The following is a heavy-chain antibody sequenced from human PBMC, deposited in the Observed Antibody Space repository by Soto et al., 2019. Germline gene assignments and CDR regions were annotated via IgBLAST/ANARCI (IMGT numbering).Heavy chain of an antibody. CDR1: GFSFSDSY. J-gene: IGHJ6*02. CDR2: ISGSSGYT. D-gene: IGHD3-16*01. Sequence: QVQLVESGGGLVKPGGSLRLSCAASGFSFSDSYMSWVRQAPGKGLEWVAYISGSSGYTGYADSVKGRFTISRDNAKNSLERQINSLRGGDTAGYYCARDRGGYGPPDVWGQGTTVTVSS. CDR3: ARDRGGYGPPDV. V-gene: IGHV3-11*06.